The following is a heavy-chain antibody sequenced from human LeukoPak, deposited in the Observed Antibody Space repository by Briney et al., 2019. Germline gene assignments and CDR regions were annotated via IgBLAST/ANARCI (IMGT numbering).Heavy chain of an antibody. CDR2: ISSSGSTI. D-gene: IGHD5-18*01. V-gene: IGHV3-48*03. CDR3: ARVGYSYGHGWFDP. CDR1: GFTFSSYE. J-gene: IGHJ5*02. Sequence: PGGSLRLSCAASGFTFSSYEMNWVRQAPGKGLEWVSYISSSGSTIYYADSVKGRFTISRDNAKNSLYLQMNSLRAEDTAVYYCARVGYSYGHGWFDPWGQETLVTV.